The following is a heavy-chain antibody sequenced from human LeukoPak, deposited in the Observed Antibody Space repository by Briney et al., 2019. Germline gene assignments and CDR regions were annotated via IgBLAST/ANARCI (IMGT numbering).Heavy chain of an antibody. J-gene: IGHJ6*04. CDR1: GFTFSSYA. V-gene: IGHV3-30*04. CDR2: ISYDGSNK. CDR3: ARDPNGDYEDYYYYYGMDV. D-gene: IGHD4-17*01. Sequence: GGSLRLSCAASGFTFSSYAMHWVRQAPGKGLEWVAVISYDGSNKYYADSVEGRFTISRDNSKNTLYLQMNSLRAEDTAVYYCARDPNGDYEDYYYYYGMDVWGKGTTVTVSS.